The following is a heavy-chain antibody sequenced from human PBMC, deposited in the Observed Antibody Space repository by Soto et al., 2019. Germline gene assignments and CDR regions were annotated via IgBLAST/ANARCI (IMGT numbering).Heavy chain of an antibody. V-gene: IGHV4-61*08. J-gene: IGHJ4*02. CDR3: ARGGRYFDY. Sequence: PSETLSLTCTVSGGSVSSGDYSWSWIRRPPGKGLELIGYIYYSGSTNYSPSLKSRASISVDTSKNQFSLNLSSVTAADTAVYHCARGGRYFDYWGQGTLVTVSS. CDR2: IYYSGST. CDR1: GGSVSSGDYS.